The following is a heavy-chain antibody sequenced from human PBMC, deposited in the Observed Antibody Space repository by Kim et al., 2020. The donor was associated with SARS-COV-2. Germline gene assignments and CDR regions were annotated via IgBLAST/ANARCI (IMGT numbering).Heavy chain of an antibody. CDR2: IRSKADGGTT. J-gene: IGHJ6*02. Sequence: GGSLRLSCTASGFTFGDYGMSWVRQAPGKGLEWVGFIRSKADGGTTEYAASVKGRFTISRDESKTIAYLQMNSLKSEDTAVYYCTRAGGGSYFYYYYYGMDVWGQGTTVTVSS. CDR3: TRAGGGSYFYYYYYGMDV. CDR1: GFTFGDYG. D-gene: IGHD1-26*01. V-gene: IGHV3-49*04.